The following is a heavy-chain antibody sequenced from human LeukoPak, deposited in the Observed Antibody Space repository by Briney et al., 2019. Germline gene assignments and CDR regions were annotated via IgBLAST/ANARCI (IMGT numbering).Heavy chain of an antibody. Sequence: GGSLTLSCEASGFTVSTNYMNWVRQAPGKGPEWVSILYSGGTTYYAESVKGRFTVTRDNSKNILYLHIDNLRVEDTAVYYCARVGDHYHWYLDLWSRGARVTASS. D-gene: IGHD3-10*01. V-gene: IGHV3-53*01. CDR2: LYSGGTT. CDR3: ARVGDHYHWYLDL. J-gene: IGHJ2*01. CDR1: GFTVSTNY.